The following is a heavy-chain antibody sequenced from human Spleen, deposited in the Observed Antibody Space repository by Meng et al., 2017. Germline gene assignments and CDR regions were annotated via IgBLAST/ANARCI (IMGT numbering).Heavy chain of an antibody. CDR3: ARYNSGLDY. Sequence: GESLKISCAASGFTFSSYAMNWVRQAPGKGLEWVSVLYRGGDTYYADSVKSRFTISRDNSKNTLYLQINSLRAEDTAVYYCARYNSGLDYWGQGTLVTVSS. CDR1: GFTFSSYA. CDR2: LYRGGDT. D-gene: IGHD6-19*01. V-gene: IGHV3-23*03. J-gene: IGHJ4*02.